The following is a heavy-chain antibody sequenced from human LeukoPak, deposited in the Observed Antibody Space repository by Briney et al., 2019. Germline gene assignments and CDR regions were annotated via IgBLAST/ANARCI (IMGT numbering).Heavy chain of an antibody. J-gene: IGHJ4*02. V-gene: IGHV3-7*04. CDR3: ARVYGSGSHYY. D-gene: IGHD3-10*01. Sequence: PAGSLRLSCAASGFTFSSYWMSWVRQAPGKGLEWVANIKEDGSEKSYVDSVKGRFTISRDNAKNSLYLQMNSLRAEDTAVYYCARVYGSGSHYYWGQGTLVTVSS. CDR1: GFTFSSYW. CDR2: IKEDGSEK.